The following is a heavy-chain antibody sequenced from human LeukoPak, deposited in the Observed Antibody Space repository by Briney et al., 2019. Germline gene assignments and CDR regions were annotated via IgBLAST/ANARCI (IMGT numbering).Heavy chain of an antibody. CDR3: ARDKRAAAGISAFDI. V-gene: IGHV4-61*02. Sequence: SETLSLTCTVSGGSISSGDYYWSWIRQPAGKGLEWIGRIYTSGSTNYNPSLKSRVTMSVDTSKDQFSLKLSSVTAADTAVYYCARDKRAAAGISAFDIWGQGTMVTVSS. CDR1: GGSISSGDYY. CDR2: IYTSGST. J-gene: IGHJ3*02. D-gene: IGHD6-13*01.